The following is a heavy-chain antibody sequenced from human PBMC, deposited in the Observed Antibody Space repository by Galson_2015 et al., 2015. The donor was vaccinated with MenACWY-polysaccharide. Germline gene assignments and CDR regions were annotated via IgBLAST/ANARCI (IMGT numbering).Heavy chain of an antibody. Sequence: SLRLSCAASGFIFDDYAMHWVRQAPGKGLEWVSGISWNSASTGYADSVKGRFTISRDNAKNSLYLQMNSLRVEDTALYYCAKDILRAQYCSGGRCYPEGAFHIWGQGTMVTVSS. CDR1: GFIFDDYA. CDR2: ISWNSAST. V-gene: IGHV3-9*01. D-gene: IGHD2-15*01. CDR3: AKDILRAQYCSGGRCYPEGAFHI. J-gene: IGHJ3*02.